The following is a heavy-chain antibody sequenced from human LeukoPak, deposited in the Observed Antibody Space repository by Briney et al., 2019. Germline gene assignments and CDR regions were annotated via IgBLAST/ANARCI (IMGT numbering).Heavy chain of an antibody. CDR1: GYTFNTFG. Sequence: GASVKVSCKASGYTFNTFGVGWVRQAPGQGLEWMGWTSAYNGDTSYAQNLQGRATMTTDTSTNTAYMELRSLRSDDTAVYYCARHAIGAAAGKFDYWGQGTLVTVSS. CDR2: TSAYNGDT. CDR3: ARHAIGAAAGKFDY. J-gene: IGHJ4*02. D-gene: IGHD6-13*01. V-gene: IGHV1-18*01.